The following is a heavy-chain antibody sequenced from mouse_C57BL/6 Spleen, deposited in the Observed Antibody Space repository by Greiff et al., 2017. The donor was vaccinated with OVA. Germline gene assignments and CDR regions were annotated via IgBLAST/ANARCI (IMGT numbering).Heavy chain of an antibody. CDR2: IDPSDSET. Sequence: VQLQRPGAELVRPGSSVKLSCKASGYTFTSYWMHWVKQRPIQGLEWIGNIDPSDSETHYNQKFKDKATLTVDKSSSTAYMQLSSLTSEDSAVYYCARDGYYEGYAMDYWGQGTSVTVSS. CDR1: GYTFTSYW. CDR3: ARDGYYEGYAMDY. J-gene: IGHJ4*01. D-gene: IGHD2-3*01. V-gene: IGHV1-52*01.